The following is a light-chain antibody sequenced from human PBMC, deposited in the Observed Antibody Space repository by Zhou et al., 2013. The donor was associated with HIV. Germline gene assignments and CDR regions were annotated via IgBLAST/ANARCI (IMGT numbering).Light chain of an antibody. CDR2: ATS. J-gene: IGKJ2*01. V-gene: IGKV1-39*01. CDR3: QQSYSSPYT. CDR1: QSITNW. Sequence: DIQMTQSPSTLSASVGDRVTITCRASQSITNWLAWYQQKPGKAPKLLIYATSTLQGGVPSRFSGSGSGTDFTLTISSLQPEDFATYYCQQSYSSPYTFGQGTKLDIK.